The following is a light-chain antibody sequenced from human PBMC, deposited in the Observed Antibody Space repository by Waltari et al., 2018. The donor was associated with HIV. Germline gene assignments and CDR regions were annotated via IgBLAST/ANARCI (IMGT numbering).Light chain of an antibody. J-gene: IGLJ3*02. Sequence: QTALTQPASVSGSPGQSITISCTGTSSDVGACNLVSWYQQHPGKAPRLIIYDVRERPAGVSNRFTGSKSGNTASLTISGLQAEDEADYYCCSYVSEIVPCVFGGGTKLTVL. V-gene: IGLV2-23*02. CDR3: CSYVSEIVPCV. CDR1: SSDVGACNL. CDR2: DVR.